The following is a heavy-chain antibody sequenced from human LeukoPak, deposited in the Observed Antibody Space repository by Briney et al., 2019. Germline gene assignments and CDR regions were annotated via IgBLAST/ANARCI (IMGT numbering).Heavy chain of an antibody. J-gene: IGHJ4*02. V-gene: IGHV3-23*01. CDR3: AKLRTNNDYYDSSGYYSFCDY. Sequence: GGSLRLSCAASGFTFSSYAMSWVRQAPGKGLEWVSAISGSGGSTYYADSVKGRFTISRDNSKNTPYLQMNSLRAEDTAVYYCAKLRTNNDYYDSSGYYSFCDYWGQGTLVTVSS. CDR1: GFTFSSYA. CDR2: ISGSGGST. D-gene: IGHD3-22*01.